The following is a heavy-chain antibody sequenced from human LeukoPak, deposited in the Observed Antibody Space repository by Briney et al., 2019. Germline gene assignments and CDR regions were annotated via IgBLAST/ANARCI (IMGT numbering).Heavy chain of an antibody. Sequence: SVKVSCKASGGTFSSYAISWVRQAPGQGLEWMGRIIPILGIANYAQKFQGRVTITADKSTSTAYMELSSLRSEDTAVYYCARVRDGSGSLDYWGQGTLVTVSS. D-gene: IGHD3-10*01. CDR3: ARVRDGSGSLDY. V-gene: IGHV1-69*04. CDR1: GGTFSSYA. J-gene: IGHJ4*02. CDR2: IIPILGIA.